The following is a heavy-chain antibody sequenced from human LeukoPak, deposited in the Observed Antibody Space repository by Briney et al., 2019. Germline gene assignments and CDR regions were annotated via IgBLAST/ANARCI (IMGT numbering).Heavy chain of an antibody. CDR1: GGSISSYY. CDR2: IYYSGST. J-gene: IGHJ6*02. D-gene: IGHD6-19*01. CDR3: ARVGGIAVAGTAYYYYYGMDV. V-gene: IGHV4-59*01. Sequence: SETLSLTCTVSGGSISSYYWSWIRQPSGKGLEWIGYIYYSGSTNYNPSLKSRVTISVDTSKNQFSLKLSSVTAADTDVYYCARVGGIAVAGTAYYYYYGMDVWGQGTTVTVSS.